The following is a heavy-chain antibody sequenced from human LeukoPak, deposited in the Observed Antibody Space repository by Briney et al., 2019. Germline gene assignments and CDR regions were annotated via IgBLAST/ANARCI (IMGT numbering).Heavy chain of an antibody. CDR3: ARMDIVVVPAASHYGMDV. CDR1: GGTFSSYA. V-gene: IGHV1-69*13. Sequence: PWASVKVSCKASGGTFSSYAISWVRQAPGQGLEWMGGIIPIFGTANYAQKFQGRVTITADESTSTAYMELSSLRSEDTAVYYCARMDIVVVPAASHYGMDVWGKGTTVTVSS. J-gene: IGHJ6*04. CDR2: IIPIFGTA. D-gene: IGHD2-2*03.